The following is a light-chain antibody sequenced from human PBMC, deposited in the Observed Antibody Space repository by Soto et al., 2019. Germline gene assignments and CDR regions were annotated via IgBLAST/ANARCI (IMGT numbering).Light chain of an antibody. CDR1: SSDVGDYNY. CDR2: EVS. CDR3: SSYTRSSTLYV. Sequence: QSALTQPASVSGSPGQSITISCTGTSSDVGDYNYVSWYQQHPGKAPKLMIYEVSNRPSGASNRFSGSKSGNTASLTISGLQAEDEADYYCSSYTRSSTLYVFGTGTKVTVL. J-gene: IGLJ1*01. V-gene: IGLV2-14*01.